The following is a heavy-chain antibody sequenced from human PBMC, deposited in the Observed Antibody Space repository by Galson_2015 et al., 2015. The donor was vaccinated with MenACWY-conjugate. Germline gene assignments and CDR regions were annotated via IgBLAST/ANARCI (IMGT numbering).Heavy chain of an antibody. D-gene: IGHD1-26*01. CDR3: ARHPPGGRGMDV. CDR2: ISPGDSNT. CDR1: GYSFTTYW. Sequence: QSGAEVKKSGESLKISCQGSGYSFTTYWIAWVRQMPGRGLEWVGLISPGDSNTRYSPSFQGQVTIPADKSISTAYLQWSSLKASDTAMYYCARHPPGGRGMDVWGRGTTVTVSS. V-gene: IGHV5-51*01. J-gene: IGHJ6*02.